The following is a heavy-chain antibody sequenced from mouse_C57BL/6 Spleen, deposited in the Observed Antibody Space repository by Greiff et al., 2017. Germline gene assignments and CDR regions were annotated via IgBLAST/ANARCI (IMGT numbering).Heavy chain of an antibody. CDR1: GYTFTSYW. CDR2: IYPGSGST. V-gene: IGHV1-55*01. J-gene: IGHJ3*01. D-gene: IGHD1-1*01. Sequence: QVHVKQPGAELVKPGASVKMSCKASGYTFTSYWITWVKQRPGQGLEWIGDIYPGSGSTNYNEKFKSKATLTVDTSSSTAYMQLSSLTSEDSAVYYCARSELRRGFAYWGQGTLVTVSA. CDR3: ARSELRRGFAY.